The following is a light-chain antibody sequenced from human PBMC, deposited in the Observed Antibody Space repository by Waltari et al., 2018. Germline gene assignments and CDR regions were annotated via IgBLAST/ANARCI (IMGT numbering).Light chain of an antibody. J-gene: IGLJ3*02. CDR1: NIGSYS. CDR3: QQYYTTEPT. V-gene: IGLV3-21*01. CDR2: YDS. Sequence: SYALTQPPSVSVAPGTTARITCGGDNIGSYSVHWYQQKPGQAPVLVIFYDSDRPSGIPERFSGSGSRSDFTLSISSLQPEDVAVYFCQQYYTTEPTFGQGTK.